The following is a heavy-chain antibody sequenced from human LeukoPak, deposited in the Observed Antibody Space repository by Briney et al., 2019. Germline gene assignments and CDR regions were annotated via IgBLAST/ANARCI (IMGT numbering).Heavy chain of an antibody. V-gene: IGHV3-23*01. J-gene: IGHJ4*02. CDR3: AKARSMDLWTVPFDH. Sequence: PGGTLRLSCAASGFTFSSYGMSWVRQAPGKGLEWVAAISGSGGSTYYADSLKGRFTISRDNSKNTLYLQMNSLRAGDTAVYYCAKARSMDLWTVPFDHWGQGTLVTVSS. CDR2: ISGSGGST. CDR1: GFTFSSYG. D-gene: IGHD3-10*01.